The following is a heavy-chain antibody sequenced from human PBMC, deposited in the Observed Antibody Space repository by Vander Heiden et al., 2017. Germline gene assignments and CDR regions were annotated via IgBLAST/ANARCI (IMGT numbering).Heavy chain of an antibody. CDR1: GFTFSSYA. J-gene: IGHJ4*02. CDR3: AKPNPHYGAYDY. D-gene: IGHD3-10*01. Sequence: EVQLLESGGGLVQPGGSLRLSCAASGFTFSSYAMSCVRPSPGRGLECVSAISGSGGSTYYADSVKGRFTISRDNSKNTLYLQMNSLRAEDTAVYYCAKPNPHYGAYDYWGQGTLVTVSS. V-gene: IGHV3-23*01. CDR2: ISGSGGST.